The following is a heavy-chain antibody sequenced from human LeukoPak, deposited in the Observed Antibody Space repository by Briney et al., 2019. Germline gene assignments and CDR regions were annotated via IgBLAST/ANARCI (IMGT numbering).Heavy chain of an antibody. CDR3: ARLGEYSGYATH. D-gene: IGHD2/OR15-2a*01. J-gene: IGHJ1*01. CDR2: IHSSGNT. Sequence: PSETLSLTCTVSGGSISSYYWSWIRQPPGKGLEWIGYIHSSGNTKYNSSLKSRVTISVDTSKNQFFLKLSAVTAADTAVYYCARLGEYSGYATHWGQGTLVTVSS. V-gene: IGHV4-59*08. CDR1: GGSISSYY.